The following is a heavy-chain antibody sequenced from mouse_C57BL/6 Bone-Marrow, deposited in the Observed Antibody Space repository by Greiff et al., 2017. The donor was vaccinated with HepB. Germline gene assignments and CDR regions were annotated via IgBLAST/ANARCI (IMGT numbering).Heavy chain of an antibody. J-gene: IGHJ2*01. D-gene: IGHD1-1*01. CDR3: ARSGYYGSGGPLFDS. Sequence: VQLQQSGAELVKPGASVKMSCKASGYTFTSYWLTWVKQRPGQGLEWLGDIYPGSGSTNYNEKFKRKATLTVDTSSSTAYMQLSSLTSEDSAVYYCARSGYYGSGGPLFDSRVSGTTLTFSS. CDR2: IYPGSGST. CDR1: GYTFTSYW. V-gene: IGHV1-55*01.